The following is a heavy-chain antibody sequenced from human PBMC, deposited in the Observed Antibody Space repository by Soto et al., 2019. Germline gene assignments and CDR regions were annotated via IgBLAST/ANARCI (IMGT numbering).Heavy chain of an antibody. CDR2: IYYSAIT. Sequence: SETLSLMYTVSGGSISSRSYYWGWIRRPPANGLEWIGSIYYSAITYYNPSLKSRVTISVDTSKSHFSLTLSSVTAADTAVYYCARHKDTSSRYLLPDYWGQGTLVTVSS. CDR1: GGSISSRSYY. J-gene: IGHJ4*02. D-gene: IGHD2-2*01. CDR3: ARHKDTSSRYLLPDY. V-gene: IGHV4-39*01.